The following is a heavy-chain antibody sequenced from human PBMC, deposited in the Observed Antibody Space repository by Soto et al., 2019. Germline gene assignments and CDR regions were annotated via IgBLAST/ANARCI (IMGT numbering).Heavy chain of an antibody. V-gene: IGHV3-30-3*01. CDR3: ARARSHDSSSWGYYYGMDV. Sequence: PGGSLRLSCAASGFTFSSYAMHWVRQAPGKGLEWVAVISYDGSNKYYADSVKGRFTISRDNSKNTLYLQMNSLRAEDTAVYYCARARSHDSSSWGYYYGMDVWGQGTTVTVSS. CDR2: ISYDGSNK. CDR1: GFTFSSYA. J-gene: IGHJ6*02. D-gene: IGHD6-13*01.